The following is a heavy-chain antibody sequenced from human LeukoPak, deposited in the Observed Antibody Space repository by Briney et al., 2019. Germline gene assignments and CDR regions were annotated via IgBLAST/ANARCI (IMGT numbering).Heavy chain of an antibody. J-gene: IGHJ4*02. Sequence: GRSLRLSCAASGFTFSSYGMHWVRQAPGKGLEWVAVISYDGSNKYYADSVKGRFTISRDNSKNTLYLQVKSLRAEDTAVYYCAKGLPSYYYNISGSVDYWGQGALVTVSS. CDR1: GFTFSSYG. CDR2: ISYDGSNK. D-gene: IGHD3-22*01. V-gene: IGHV3-30*18. CDR3: AKGLPSYYYNISGSVDY.